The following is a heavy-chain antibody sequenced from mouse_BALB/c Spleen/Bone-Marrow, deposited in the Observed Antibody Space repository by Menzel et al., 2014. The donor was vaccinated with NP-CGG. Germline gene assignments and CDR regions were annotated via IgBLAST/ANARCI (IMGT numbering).Heavy chain of an antibody. V-gene: IGHV14-3*02. Sequence: EVQGVESGAELVKPGASVKLSCTASGFNIKDTYMHWVKQRPEQGLEWIGRTDPANGNTKYDPKFQGKATITADTSSNTAYLQLSSLTSEDTAVYYCARWLPLAYWGQGTLVTVSA. CDR3: ARWLPLAY. D-gene: IGHD2-2*01. J-gene: IGHJ3*01. CDR1: GFNIKDTY. CDR2: TDPANGNT.